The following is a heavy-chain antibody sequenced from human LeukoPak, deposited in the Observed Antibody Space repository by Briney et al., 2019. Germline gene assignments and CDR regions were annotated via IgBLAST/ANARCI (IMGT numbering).Heavy chain of an antibody. V-gene: IGHV4-31*03. CDR2: IYYSGST. D-gene: IGHD3-16*01. J-gene: IGHJ5*02. CDR3: ARDGLGLGNNWFDP. CDR1: GGSISSGGYY. Sequence: SETLSLTCTVSGGSISSGGYYWNWIRQHPGTGLELIGYIYYSGSTYYNPSLKSRVSISVDTSRNQFSLRLTSVTAADTAVYYCARDGLGLGNNWFDPWGQGTLVTVSS.